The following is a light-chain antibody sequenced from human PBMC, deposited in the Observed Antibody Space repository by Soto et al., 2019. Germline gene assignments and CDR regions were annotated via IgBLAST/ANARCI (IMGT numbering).Light chain of an antibody. Sequence: AIQVTQSPSSLSASVGDRVTITCRASQDIRGALAWYQQKPGKAPKLLIYDVSTVQSGVPSSFSGRGSGTEFTLTITSLQPEDFATYYCQQFNIYPITFGHGTRLDI. CDR2: DVS. CDR3: QQFNIYPIT. CDR1: QDIRGA. J-gene: IGKJ5*01. V-gene: IGKV1-13*02.